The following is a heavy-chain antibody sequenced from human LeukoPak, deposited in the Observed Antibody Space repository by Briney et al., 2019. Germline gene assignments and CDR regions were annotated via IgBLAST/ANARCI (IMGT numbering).Heavy chain of an antibody. J-gene: IGHJ5*02. V-gene: IGHV4-59*01. CDR2: ISYSGST. CDR3: AREGTAGTNLDWFDP. D-gene: IGHD1-1*01. Sequence: KPSETLSLTCTAPGGSISSYYWSRIRQPPGKGLEWIGYISYSGSTNFNPSLKSRVTISVDTSKNQFSLKLSSVTAAATAVYYCAREGTAGTNLDWFDPWGQGTLVTVSS. CDR1: GGSISSYY.